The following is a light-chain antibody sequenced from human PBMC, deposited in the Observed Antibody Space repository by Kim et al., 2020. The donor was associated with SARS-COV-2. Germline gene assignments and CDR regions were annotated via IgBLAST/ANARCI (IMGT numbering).Light chain of an antibody. CDR1: QSISSY. CDR2: AAS. CDR3: QQSYSALS. V-gene: IGKV1-39*01. J-gene: IGKJ4*01. Sequence: DIQMTQSPSSLSASVGDRVTITCRASQSISSYLNWYQQKPGKAPKLLISAASSLQSGVPSRFSGSGSGTDFTLTISSLRPEDFATYYCQQSYSALSFGGGTKVDIK.